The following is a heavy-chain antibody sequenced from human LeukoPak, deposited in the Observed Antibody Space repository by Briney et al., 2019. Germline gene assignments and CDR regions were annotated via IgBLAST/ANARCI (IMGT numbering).Heavy chain of an antibody. D-gene: IGHD6-6*01. CDR1: GFTFSRHG. CDR3: AKGRRYNSSPDVFDI. V-gene: IGHV3-23*01. J-gene: IGHJ3*02. CDR2: ISGSWGST. Sequence: GGTLRPSCAASGFTFSRHGMSWVRQAPGTGLKPVSAISGSWGSTFYADSVNRRSTLYRANPRHELYVQMNSLSAEDTAVYYCAKGRRYNSSPDVFDIWGQGTMVTVSS.